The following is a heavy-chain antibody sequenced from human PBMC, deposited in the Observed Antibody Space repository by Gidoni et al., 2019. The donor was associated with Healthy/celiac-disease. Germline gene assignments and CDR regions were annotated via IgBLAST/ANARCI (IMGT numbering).Heavy chain of an antibody. D-gene: IGHD2-21*02. Sequence: EVQLLESGGGLVKPGGSLRPPCAASGFTFGRYAMSWVRQAPGKGLEWVSAISGSGGSTYYADSVKGRFTISRDNSKNTLYLQMNSLRAEDTAVYYCAKDGDRGVVTPYFDYWGQGTLVTVSS. J-gene: IGHJ4*02. CDR1: GFTFGRYA. CDR2: ISGSGGST. CDR3: AKDGDRGVVTPYFDY. V-gene: IGHV3-23*01.